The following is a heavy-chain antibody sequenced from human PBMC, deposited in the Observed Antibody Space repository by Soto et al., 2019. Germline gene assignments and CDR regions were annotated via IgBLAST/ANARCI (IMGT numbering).Heavy chain of an antibody. CDR2: LNPIGDST. CDR1: GYSFTSYY. J-gene: IGHJ5*01. CDR3: ARGYYDCVA. V-gene: IGHV1-46*01. D-gene: IGHD5-12*01. Sequence: ASVKVSCKASGYSFTSYYMHWVRQAPGQGLEWMGILNPIGDSTTYAQKFQGRVTMTSDTSTSTVYMELSSLRSEDTAVYYWARGYYDCVAWGQETMFTV.